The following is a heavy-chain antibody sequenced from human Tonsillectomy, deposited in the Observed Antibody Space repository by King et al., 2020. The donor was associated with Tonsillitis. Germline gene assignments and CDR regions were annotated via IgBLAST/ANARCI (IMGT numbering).Heavy chain of an antibody. V-gene: IGHV3-23*04. J-gene: IGHJ5*02. CDR2: ISGSGGST. CDR3: AKSSLLEWFSPFDP. Sequence: VQLVESGGGLVQPGGSLRLSCAASGFTFSSYAMSWVRQAPGKGLEWVSGISGSGGSTYYADSVKGRFTISRDNSKNTLFLQMNSRRAEDTAIYCCAKSSLLEWFSPFDPWGQGTLVTVSS. CDR1: GFTFSSYA. D-gene: IGHD3-3*01.